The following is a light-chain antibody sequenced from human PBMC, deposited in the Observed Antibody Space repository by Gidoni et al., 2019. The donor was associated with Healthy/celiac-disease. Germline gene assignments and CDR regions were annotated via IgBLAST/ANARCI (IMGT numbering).Light chain of an antibody. CDR3: QQYHNWPPFT. Sequence: EIVMTKSPATLSVSPGERATRSCKASQSVSRNLAWYQQKPGKAHRLLIYGATTRATGIPARFSDSGSGTEFTLTISSLQSEDFAVYYCQQYHNWPPFTFGQGTRMEIK. J-gene: IGKJ5*01. V-gene: IGKV3-15*01. CDR2: GAT. CDR1: QSVSRN.